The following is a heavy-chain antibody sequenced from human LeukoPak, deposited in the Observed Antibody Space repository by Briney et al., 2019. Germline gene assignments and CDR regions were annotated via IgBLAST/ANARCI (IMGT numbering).Heavy chain of an antibody. J-gene: IGHJ4*02. CDR3: AKRGVVIRVDS. CDR2: ISGSGGST. CDR1: GITLSNYG. D-gene: IGHD3-10*01. Sequence: GGSLRLSCAVSGITLSNYGMRWVRQAPGKGLEWVAGISGSGGSTNYAASVKGRFTVSRDNPKNTLYLQMNSLRAEDTAVYFCAKRGVVIRVDSWGQGALVTVSS. V-gene: IGHV3-23*01.